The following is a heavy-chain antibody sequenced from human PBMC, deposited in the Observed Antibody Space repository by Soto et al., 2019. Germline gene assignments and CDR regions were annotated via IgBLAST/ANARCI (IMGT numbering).Heavy chain of an antibody. D-gene: IGHD3-22*01. J-gene: IGHJ5*02. CDR3: ARDRSYYYDSSGYYEAPWFDP. V-gene: IGHV1-3*01. Sequence: GPSVKVSCKASGYTFTSYAMHWVRQAPGQRLEWMGWINAGNGNTKYSQKFQGRVTITRDTSASTAYMELSSLRSEDTAVYYCARDRSYYYDSSGYYEAPWFDPWGQGTLVTVSS. CDR1: GYTFTSYA. CDR2: INAGNGNT.